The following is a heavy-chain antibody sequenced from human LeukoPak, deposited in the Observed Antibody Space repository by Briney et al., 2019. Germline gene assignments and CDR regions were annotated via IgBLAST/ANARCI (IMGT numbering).Heavy chain of an antibody. CDR1: GFTFDSYA. CDR2: ISGGGSGT. D-gene: IGHD2-8*02. CDR3: AKNTVYYYDYDMDV. J-gene: IGHJ6*02. Sequence: GGSLRLSCAASGFTFDSYAMNWVRQAPGKGLEWVSGISGGGSGTYYADSVKGRFTISRDNSKNTLYLQMNSLRAEDTAVYYCAKNTVYYYDYDMDVWGQGTTVTVSS. V-gene: IGHV3-23*01.